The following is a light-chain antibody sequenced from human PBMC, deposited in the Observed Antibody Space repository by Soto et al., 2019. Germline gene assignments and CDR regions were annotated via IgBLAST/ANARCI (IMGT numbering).Light chain of an antibody. J-gene: IGKJ1*01. CDR3: QHYTSYSEA. Sequence: DIKMTQSPSALSASVGDRVTITCRASQSISSWLAWYQQKPGKAPNLLIYKASSLEGGVPSRFSGSGSGTEFTLTISSLQPDDFATYYCQHYTSYSEAFGQGTNVDI. V-gene: IGKV1-5*03. CDR2: KAS. CDR1: QSISSW.